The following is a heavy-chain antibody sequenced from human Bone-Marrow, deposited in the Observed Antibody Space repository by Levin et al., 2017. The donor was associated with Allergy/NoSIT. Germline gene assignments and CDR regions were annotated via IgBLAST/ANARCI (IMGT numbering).Heavy chain of an antibody. CDR2: ISGSGGST. Sequence: AGGSLRLSCAASGFTFSSYAMSWVRQAPGKGLEWVSAISGSGGSTYYADSVKGRFTISRDNSKNTLYLQMNSLRAEDTAVYYCAGSGEGDIRYYYYMDVWGKGTTVTVSS. J-gene: IGHJ6*03. CDR3: AGSGEGDIRYYYYMDV. D-gene: IGHD2-15*01. CDR1: GFTFSSYA. V-gene: IGHV3-23*01.